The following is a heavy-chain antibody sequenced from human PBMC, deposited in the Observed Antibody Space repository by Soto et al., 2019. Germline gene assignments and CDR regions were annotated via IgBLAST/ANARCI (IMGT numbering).Heavy chain of an antibody. V-gene: IGHV1-18*01. CDR1: GYTFTSYG. CDR3: AREGEGYDSSGYDGGYYVDY. J-gene: IGHJ4*02. CDR2: ISAYNGNT. Sequence: ASVKVSCKASGYTFTSYGISWVRQAPGQGLEWMGWISAYNGNTNYAQKLQGRVTMTTDTSTSTAYMELRSLRSDDTAVYYCAREGEGYDSSGYDGGYYVDYWGQGTLVTVSS. D-gene: IGHD3-22*01.